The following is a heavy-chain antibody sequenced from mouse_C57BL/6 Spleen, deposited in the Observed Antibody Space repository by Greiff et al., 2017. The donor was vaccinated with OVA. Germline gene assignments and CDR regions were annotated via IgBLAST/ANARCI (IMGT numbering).Heavy chain of an antibody. CDR3: ARYRDGYYLDY. CDR1: GYTFTSYW. V-gene: IGHV1-50*01. Sequence: QVHVKQPGAELVKPGASVKLSCKASGYTFTSYWMQWVKQRPGQGLEWIGEIDPSDSYTNYNQKFKGKATLTVDTSSSTAYMQLSSLTSEDSAVYYCARYRDGYYLDYWGRGTTLTVSS. J-gene: IGHJ2*01. D-gene: IGHD2-3*01. CDR2: IDPSDSYT.